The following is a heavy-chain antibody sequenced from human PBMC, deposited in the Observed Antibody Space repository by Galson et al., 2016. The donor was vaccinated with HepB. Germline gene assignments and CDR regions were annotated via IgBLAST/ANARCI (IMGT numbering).Heavy chain of an antibody. CDR3: AKGRRTTLFGVGVSGWGSNLDS. CDR1: GFPFEDYA. J-gene: IGHJ4*02. Sequence: SLRLSCAASGFPFEDYAMHWVRQVPGKGLEWVAGIHWYSSTKDYADSVKGRFTISRDNAKKSLYLQMNSLRAEDTSFYFCAKGRRTTLFGVGVSGWGSNLDSWRQGVVVTVSS. D-gene: IGHD3-3*01. CDR2: IHWYSSTK. V-gene: IGHV3-9*01.